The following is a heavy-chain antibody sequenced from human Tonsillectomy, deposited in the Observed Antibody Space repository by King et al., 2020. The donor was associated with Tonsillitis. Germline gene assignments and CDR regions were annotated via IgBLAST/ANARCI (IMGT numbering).Heavy chain of an antibody. CDR3: ATVAYNYVLHY. CDR2: ISPSGDT. J-gene: IGHJ4*02. CDR1: GAPISYSNS. V-gene: IGHV4-4*02. D-gene: IGHD5-24*01. Sequence: VQLQESGPGLVKPSGTLSLTCTVSGAPISYSNSWTWVRQPPGKGLEWIGEISPSGDTNYNSSLKSRVTISLDKSKNQFSLNLTPLTAADTAVYYCATVAYNYVLHYWGQGTLVIVSS.